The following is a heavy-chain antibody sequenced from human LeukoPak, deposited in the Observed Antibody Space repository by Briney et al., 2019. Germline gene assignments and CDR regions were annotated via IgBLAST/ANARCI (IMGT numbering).Heavy chain of an antibody. CDR3: AAMVRITGTTDPDY. Sequence: GASVKVSCKASGGIFSSYTISWVRQAPGQGLEWMGRIIPILGIANYAQKFQGRVTITADKSTSTAYMELSSLRSEDTAVYYCAAMVRITGTTDPDYWGQGTLVTVSS. D-gene: IGHD1-7*01. V-gene: IGHV1-69*02. J-gene: IGHJ4*02. CDR1: GGIFSSYT. CDR2: IIPILGIA.